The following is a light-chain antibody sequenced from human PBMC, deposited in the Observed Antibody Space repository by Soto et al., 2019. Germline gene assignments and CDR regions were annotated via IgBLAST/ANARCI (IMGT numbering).Light chain of an antibody. CDR1: SSDIGGYNY. CDR3: RSYVGSHNYV. V-gene: IGLV2-8*01. Sequence: QSALTQPPSASGSPGQSVTISCTGTSSDIGGYNYVSWYQQHPGKAPKLMIYEVSKRPSGVPDRFSGSKSGNTASLTVSGLQAEEEADYYCRSYVGSHNYVFGSGTKVTVL. J-gene: IGLJ1*01. CDR2: EVS.